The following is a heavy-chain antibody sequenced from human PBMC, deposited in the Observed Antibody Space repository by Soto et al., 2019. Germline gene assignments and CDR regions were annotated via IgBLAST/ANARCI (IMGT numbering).Heavy chain of an antibody. CDR1: GYTFTSYD. D-gene: IGHD3-16*01. Sequence: ASVKVSCKASGYTFTSYDINWVRQATGQGLEWMGWMNPNSGNTGYAQKFQGRVTMTRNTSISTAYMELSSLRSEDTAVYYCERGFWDEATPYYYGMDVWGQGTTVTVSS. J-gene: IGHJ6*02. V-gene: IGHV1-8*01. CDR3: ERGFWDEATPYYYGMDV. CDR2: MNPNSGNT.